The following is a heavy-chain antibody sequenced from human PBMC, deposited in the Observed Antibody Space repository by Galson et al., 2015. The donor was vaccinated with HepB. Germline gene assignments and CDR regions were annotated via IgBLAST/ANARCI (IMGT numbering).Heavy chain of an antibody. CDR3: ASQNYGDYGVYY. D-gene: IGHD4-17*01. CDR1: GYTFTGYY. Sequence: SVKASCKASGYTFTGYYMHWVRQAPGQGLEWMGWINPNSGGTNYAQKFQGRVTMTRDTSISTAYMELSRLRSDNTAVYYCASQNYGDYGVYYWGQGTLVTVSS. CDR2: INPNSGGT. V-gene: IGHV1-2*02. J-gene: IGHJ4*02.